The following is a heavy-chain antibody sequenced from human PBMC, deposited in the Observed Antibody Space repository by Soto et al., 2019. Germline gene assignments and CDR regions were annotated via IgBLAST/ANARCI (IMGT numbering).Heavy chain of an antibody. Sequence: QVQLVQSGAEVKKPGSSVKVSCKASGGTFSSYAISWVRQAPGQGLEWMGGIIPIFGTANYAQKFQGRVTITADESTSXAXMXPSSLRSEDTAVYYCARAHCSGGSCYSEPYYYGMDVWGQGTTVTVSS. CDR1: GGTFSSYA. CDR2: IIPIFGTA. CDR3: ARAHCSGGSCYSEPYYYGMDV. V-gene: IGHV1-69*12. D-gene: IGHD2-15*01. J-gene: IGHJ6*02.